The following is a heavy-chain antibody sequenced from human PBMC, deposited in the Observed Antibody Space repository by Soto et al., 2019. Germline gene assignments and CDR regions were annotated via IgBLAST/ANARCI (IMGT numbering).Heavy chain of an antibody. J-gene: IGHJ4*02. CDR2: ISGSGGST. Sequence: EVQLLESGGGLVQPGGSLRLSCAASGFTFSSYAMIWVRQAPGRGLEWVSAISGSGGSTYYADSVKGRFTISRDNSKNTLYLQMNSLRAEDTAVYYCAKERGYLFSWSYWGQGTLVTVSS. CDR3: AKERGYLFSWSY. D-gene: IGHD5-18*01. V-gene: IGHV3-23*01. CDR1: GFTFSSYA.